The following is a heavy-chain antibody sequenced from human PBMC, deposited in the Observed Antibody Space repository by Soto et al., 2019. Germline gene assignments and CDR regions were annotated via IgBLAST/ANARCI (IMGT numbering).Heavy chain of an antibody. Sequence: GGSLRLSCAASGFTLSSYAMGWVRQAPGKRLEWVSVISGTPGSTYYADSVKGRFTISRDNSKNTLYLQMNSLSAEDTAVYYCAKGRTTYYREAFDIWGQGTMVTVSS. J-gene: IGHJ3*02. D-gene: IGHD4-4*01. CDR3: AKGRTTYYREAFDI. CDR1: GFTLSSYA. CDR2: ISGTPGST. V-gene: IGHV3-23*01.